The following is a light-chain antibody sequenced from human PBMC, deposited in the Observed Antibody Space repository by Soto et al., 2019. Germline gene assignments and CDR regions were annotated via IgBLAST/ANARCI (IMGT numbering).Light chain of an antibody. J-gene: IGLJ2*01. Sequence: QSVLTQPPSVSAAPGQKVTISCSGSSSNIGNNYVSWYQQIPGTAPKLLIYDNNKRPSGIPDRFSGSKSGTSATLGITGLQTGDEADYYCGTWDSSLSAVAFGGGTKVTVL. CDR2: DNN. CDR1: SSNIGNNY. CDR3: GTWDSSLSAVA. V-gene: IGLV1-51*01.